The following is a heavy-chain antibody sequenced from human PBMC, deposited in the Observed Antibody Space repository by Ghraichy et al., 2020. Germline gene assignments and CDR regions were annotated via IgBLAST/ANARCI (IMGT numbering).Heavy chain of an antibody. D-gene: IGHD1-14*01. CDR1: GFTFSNAW. CDR2: IKRESEGATT. J-gene: IGHJ4*02. Sequence: TCAASGFTFSNAWMSWARQAPGKGLEWIGLIKRESEGATTYYATFVKGRFAISRDDSKNTLSLQMNSLEIDDTGVYYCAAGFGKTDSDSWGQGTLVTVSS. V-gene: IGHV3-15*01. CDR3: AAGFGKTDSDS.